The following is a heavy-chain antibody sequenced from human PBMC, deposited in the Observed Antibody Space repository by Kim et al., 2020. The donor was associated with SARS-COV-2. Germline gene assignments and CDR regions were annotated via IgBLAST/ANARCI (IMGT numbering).Heavy chain of an antibody. D-gene: IGHD3-22*01. Sequence: NPSLKSRVTISVDTSKNQFSLKLSSVTAADTAVYYCARGHDYYDSIGYSYWGQGTLVTVSS. J-gene: IGHJ4*02. CDR3: ARGHDYYDSIGYSY. V-gene: IGHV4-30-2*05.